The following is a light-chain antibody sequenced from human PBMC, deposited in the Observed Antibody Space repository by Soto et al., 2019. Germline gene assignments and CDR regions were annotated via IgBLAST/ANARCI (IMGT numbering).Light chain of an antibody. CDR3: QQYGISPWT. J-gene: IGKJ1*01. CDR1: QSVINSY. Sequence: EIVLTQSPGTLSLSPGERATLSCRASQSVINSYLAWYQHKAGQAPRLLIYGASSRATGIPDKFSGSGSGTDFTLTISRLEPEDFALYYCQQYGISPWTFGQRNKVEIK. CDR2: GAS. V-gene: IGKV3-20*01.